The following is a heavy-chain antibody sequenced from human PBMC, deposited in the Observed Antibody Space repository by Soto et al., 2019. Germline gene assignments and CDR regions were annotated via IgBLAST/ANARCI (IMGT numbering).Heavy chain of an antibody. V-gene: IGHV1-18*01. CDR2: ISAYNGNT. J-gene: IGHJ6*02. D-gene: IGHD3-9*01. CDR1: GYTFTSYG. Sequence: GASVKVSCKASGYTFTSYGISWVRQAPGQGLEWVGWISAYNGNTNYAQKLQGRVTMTTDTSTSTAYMELRSLRSDDTAVYYCARAPTIRYYDILTGYSLRYYGMDVWGQGTTVTVSS. CDR3: ARAPTIRYYDILTGYSLRYYGMDV.